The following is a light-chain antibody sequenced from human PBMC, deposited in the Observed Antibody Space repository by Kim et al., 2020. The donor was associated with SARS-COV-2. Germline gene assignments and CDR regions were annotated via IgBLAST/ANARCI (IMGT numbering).Light chain of an antibody. CDR1: SSDVGAYDF. CDR2: EVN. V-gene: IGLV2-8*01. J-gene: IGLJ2*01. Sequence: QSALTQPPSASGSPGQSVTISCTGTSSDVGAYDFVSWYQQYPGKAPKLMIYEVNKRPSGVPDRFSGAKSGNTAALTVSGLQAEDEADYYCSSYAGTNNVVFGGGTKLTVL. CDR3: SSYAGTNNVV.